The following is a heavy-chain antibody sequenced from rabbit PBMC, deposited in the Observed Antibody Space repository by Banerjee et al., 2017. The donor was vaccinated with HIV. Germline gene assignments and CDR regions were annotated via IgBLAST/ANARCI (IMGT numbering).Heavy chain of an antibody. CDR1: GFSFSSNYW. CDR3: ARNGGMLDYKL. D-gene: IGHD4-2*01. V-gene: IGHV1S45*01. J-gene: IGHJ4*01. CDR2: IYTSSGST. Sequence: QQQLVESGGGLVQPEGSLTLTCKASGFSFSSNYWICWVRQAPGKGLEWIACIYTSSGSTWYASWAKGRFTISKTSSTTVTLQMTSLTGADTATYFCARNGGMLDYKLWGPGTLVTVS.